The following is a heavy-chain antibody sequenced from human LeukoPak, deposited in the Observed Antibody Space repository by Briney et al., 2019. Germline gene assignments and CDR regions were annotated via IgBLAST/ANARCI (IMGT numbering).Heavy chain of an antibody. Sequence: GGSLRLSCAASGFTFSSYAMSWVRQAPGKGLEWVSAISGSGGSTYYADSVKGRFTISRDNSKNTLYLQMNSLRAEDTAVYYCAKSLVREVTESRYYYYGMDVWGQGTTVTVSS. CDR2: ISGSGGST. CDR1: GFTFSSYA. D-gene: IGHD3-10*01. J-gene: IGHJ6*02. CDR3: AKSLVREVTESRYYYYGMDV. V-gene: IGHV3-23*01.